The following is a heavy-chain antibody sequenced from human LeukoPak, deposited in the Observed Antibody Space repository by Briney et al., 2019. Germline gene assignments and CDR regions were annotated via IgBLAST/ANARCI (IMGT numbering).Heavy chain of an antibody. V-gene: IGHV3-23*01. J-gene: IGHJ4*02. Sequence: GGSLRLSCAASGFTFSTYGMSWVRQAPGQGREWVSGISGSGGSRSYTDSVKGRFTISRDNSKNTLYLQMNSLRAEDTAVYYCAKLREWELPDLFDYWGQEALVTVSS. CDR1: GFTFSTYG. D-gene: IGHD1-26*01. CDR3: AKLREWELPDLFDY. CDR2: ISGSGGSR.